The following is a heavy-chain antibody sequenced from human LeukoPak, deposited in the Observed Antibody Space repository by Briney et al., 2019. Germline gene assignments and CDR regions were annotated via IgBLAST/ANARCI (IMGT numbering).Heavy chain of an antibody. V-gene: IGHV3-30*19. Sequence: GGSLRLSCAASGFTFSDYSMHWVRQAPGKGLEWVAVISYDGSNKYYADSVKGRFTISRDNSKNTLYLQMNSLRAEDTAVYYCARGRCSGGSCYSPNFDYWGQGTLVTVSS. CDR2: ISYDGSNK. CDR3: ARGRCSGGSCYSPNFDY. CDR1: GFTFSDYS. J-gene: IGHJ4*02. D-gene: IGHD2-15*01.